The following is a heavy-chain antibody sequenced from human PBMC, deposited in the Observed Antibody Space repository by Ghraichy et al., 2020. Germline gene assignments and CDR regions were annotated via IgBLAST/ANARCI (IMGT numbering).Heavy chain of an antibody. D-gene: IGHD6-19*01. Sequence: SETLSLTCAVYGGSFSGYYWSWIRQPPGKGLEWIGEINHSGSTNYNLSLKSRVTISVDTSKNQFSLKLSSVTAADTAVYYCARTASGRAGSSGWYRFDIWGQGTMVTVSS. CDR2: INHSGST. V-gene: IGHV4-34*01. CDR1: GGSFSGYY. J-gene: IGHJ3*02. CDR3: ARTASGRAGSSGWYRFDI.